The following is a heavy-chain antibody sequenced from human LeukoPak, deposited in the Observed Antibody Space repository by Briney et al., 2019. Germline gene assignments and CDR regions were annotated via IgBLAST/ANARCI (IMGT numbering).Heavy chain of an antibody. J-gene: IGHJ3*02. CDR3: AKDQSYFDWFTDAFDI. Sequence: PGGSLRLSCAASGFTFSSYAMSWVRQAPGKGLEWVSAISGSGGSTYYADSVKGRFTISRDNSKNTLYLHMNSLRAEDTAVYYCAKDQSYFDWFTDAFDIWGQGTMVTVSS. CDR1: GFTFSSYA. CDR2: ISGSGGST. V-gene: IGHV3-23*01. D-gene: IGHD3-9*01.